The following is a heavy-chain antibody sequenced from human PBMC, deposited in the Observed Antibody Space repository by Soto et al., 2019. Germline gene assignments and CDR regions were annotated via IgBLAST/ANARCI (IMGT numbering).Heavy chain of an antibody. V-gene: IGHV3-74*03. Sequence: EVQLVESGGGLVQPGGSLRLSCAASGFTFSSYWMHWVRQVPGKGLVWVSHIDSDGNSKTYADSVKGRFTISRDNAKNTVYLQMNSLRAEDTAVYYCVRDDVGVGIDYWGLGTLVNVSS. CDR1: GFTFSSYW. CDR3: VRDDVGVGIDY. D-gene: IGHD1-26*01. J-gene: IGHJ4*02. CDR2: IDSDGNSK.